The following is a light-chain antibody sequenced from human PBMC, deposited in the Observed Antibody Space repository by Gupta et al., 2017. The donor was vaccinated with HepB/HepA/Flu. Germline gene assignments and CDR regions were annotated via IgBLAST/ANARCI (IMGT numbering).Light chain of an antibody. CDR1: SSNIGTNY. J-gene: IGLJ3*02. Sequence: QSVLTQPTSASWTPGQRVTIHCSGSSSNIGTNYVYWYKQLPGTAPQLLIHNTNQRPSWVPDRFSGSKSATSASLAISGLRSEDEVDFYCAAWDDSVSVSVFGGGTKITVL. CDR3: AAWDDSVSVSV. V-gene: IGLV1-47*02. CDR2: NTN.